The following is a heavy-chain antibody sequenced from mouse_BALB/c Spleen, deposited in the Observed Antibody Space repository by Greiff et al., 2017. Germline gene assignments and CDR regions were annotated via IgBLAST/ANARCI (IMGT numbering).Heavy chain of an antibody. Sequence: EVKVEESGPGLVKPSQSLSLTCTVTGYSITSDYAWNWIRQFPGNKLEWMGYISYSGSTSYNPSLKSRISITRDTSKNQFFLQLNSVTTEDTATYYCARGGKTGTGFDYWGQGTTLTVSS. D-gene: IGHD4-1*01. CDR1: GYSITSDYA. J-gene: IGHJ2*01. CDR2: ISYSGST. V-gene: IGHV3-2*02. CDR3: ARGGKTGTGFDY.